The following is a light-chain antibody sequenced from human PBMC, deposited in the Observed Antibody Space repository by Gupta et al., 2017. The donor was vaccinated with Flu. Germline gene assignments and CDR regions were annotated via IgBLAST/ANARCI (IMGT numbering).Light chain of an antibody. CDR3: QQYENGSPGYT. CDR2: SAS. J-gene: IGKJ2*01. CDR1: QRNRSN. Sequence: EVVMTQSPATLSVSPGDTVTLSCRGSQRNRSNLVWYQQKPDQPPSLLIYSASSRAVGIPGRFSGSGSDTEFTLTISSRQSEDSAVDYCQQYENGSPGYTFGQGTKLEIK. V-gene: IGKV3D-15*01.